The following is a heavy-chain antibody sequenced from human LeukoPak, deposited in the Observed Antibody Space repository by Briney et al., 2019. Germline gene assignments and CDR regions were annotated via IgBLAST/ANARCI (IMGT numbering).Heavy chain of an antibody. CDR2: IYYSGST. CDR3: ARLGVGYFDSSDYYRPDAFDI. Sequence: PWETLSLTCTVSGDSISSYYWIWIRPPPGKGLEWVGYIYYSGSTNYNPSLTSRVTISVDTSKNQLSLNLSAVTAADPGVYYCARLGVGYFDSSDYYRPDAFDIWGKGTMVTVS. CDR1: GDSISSYY. V-gene: IGHV4-59*01. J-gene: IGHJ3*02. D-gene: IGHD3-22*01.